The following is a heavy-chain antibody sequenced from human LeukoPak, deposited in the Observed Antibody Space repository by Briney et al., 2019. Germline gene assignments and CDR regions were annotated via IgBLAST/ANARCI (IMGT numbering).Heavy chain of an antibody. Sequence: GGSLRLSCTASGFTFSDAWETWVRQAPGKGLEWVGRIRSKTSGGTTDYAAPVNGRFTISRDDSKNTIFLQMNSLKTEDTAVYYCNTFNWNSPFDYWGQGTLVTVSS. D-gene: IGHD1-20*01. CDR2: IRSKTSGGTT. CDR1: GFTFSDAW. CDR3: NTFNWNSPFDY. J-gene: IGHJ4*02. V-gene: IGHV3-15*01.